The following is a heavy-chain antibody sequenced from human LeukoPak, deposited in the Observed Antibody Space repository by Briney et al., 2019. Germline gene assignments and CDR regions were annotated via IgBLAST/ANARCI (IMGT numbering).Heavy chain of an antibody. D-gene: IGHD3-22*01. J-gene: IGHJ4*02. CDR3: ATIFGRTYYYDSSGIGN. CDR2: IYYSGST. CDR1: GGSISSSSYY. Sequence: SETLSLTCTVSGGSISSSSYYWGWIRQPPGKGLEWIGSIYYSGSTYYNPSLKSRVTISVDTSKNQFSLKLSSVTAADTAVYYCATIFGRTYYYDSSGIGNWGQGTLVTVSS. V-gene: IGHV4-39*01.